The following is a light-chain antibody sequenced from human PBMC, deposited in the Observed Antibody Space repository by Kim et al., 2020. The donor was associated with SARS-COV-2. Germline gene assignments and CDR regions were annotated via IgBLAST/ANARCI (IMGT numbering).Light chain of an antibody. J-gene: IGKJ2*03. CDR1: QSLAHHNGNTY. Sequence: HPASISCRSSQSLAHHNGNTYVNWFHQRPGQSPRRLIYKVSKRDSRVPDRFSGSGSGTDFTLEISRVEAEDVGIYYCMQGTHWPYSFGQGTKLEI. CDR2: KVS. CDR3: MQGTHWPYS. V-gene: IGKV2-30*02.